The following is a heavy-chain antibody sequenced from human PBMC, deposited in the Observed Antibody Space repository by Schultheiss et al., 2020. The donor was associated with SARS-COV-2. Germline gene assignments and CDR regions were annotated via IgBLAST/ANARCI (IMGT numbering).Heavy chain of an antibody. CDR1: GFTFSSYA. J-gene: IGHJ4*02. Sequence: GESLKISCAASGFTFSSYAMSWVRQAPGKGLEWVSAISGSGGSTYYADSVKGRFTISRDNSKNTLYLQMNSLRAEDTAVYYCARDYTTVTTTNFDYWGQGTLVTVSS. CDR2: ISGSGGST. V-gene: IGHV3-23*01. CDR3: ARDYTTVTTTNFDY. D-gene: IGHD4-11*01.